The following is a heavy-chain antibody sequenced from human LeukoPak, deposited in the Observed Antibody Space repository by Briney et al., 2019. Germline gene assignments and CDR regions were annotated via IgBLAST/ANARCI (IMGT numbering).Heavy chain of an antibody. CDR3: ARDSGSGQDAFDI. V-gene: IGHV3-66*01. D-gene: IGHD2-15*01. CDR2: IYSGGST. CDR1: GFTVSSNY. J-gene: IGHJ3*02. Sequence: GGSLRLSCAASGFTVSSNYMSWVRQAPGKGLEWVSVIYSGGSTYYADSVKGRFTISRDDSKNTLYLQMNSLRAEDTAVYYCARDSGSGQDAFDIWGQGTMVTVSS.